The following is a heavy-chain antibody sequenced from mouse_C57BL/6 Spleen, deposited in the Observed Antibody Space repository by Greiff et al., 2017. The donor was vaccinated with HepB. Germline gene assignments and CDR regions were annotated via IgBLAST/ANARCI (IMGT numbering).Heavy chain of an antibody. CDR2: IDPANGTT. J-gene: IGHJ2*01. CDR1: GFNIKNTY. V-gene: IGHV14-3*01. CDR3: ARNSTYLYYFDY. D-gene: IGHD5-1*01. Sequence: EVKLMESVAELVRPGASVKLSCTASGFNIKNTYMHWVQQRPEQGLEWIGRIDPANGTTKYAPKFQGKATITADTSSNTAYLQLSSLTSEDTAIYYCARNSTYLYYFDYWGQGTTLTVSS.